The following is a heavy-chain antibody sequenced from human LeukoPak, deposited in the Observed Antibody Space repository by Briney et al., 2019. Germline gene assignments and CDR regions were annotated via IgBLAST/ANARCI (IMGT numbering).Heavy chain of an antibody. CDR1: GYTLTGLS. CDR2: FDPEDGET. Sequence: ASVKVSCKVSGYTLTGLSMNWVRQAPGKGLEWMGGFDPEDGETIYAQKFQGRVTMTEDTSTDTAYMELSSLRSEDTAVYYCATSITMIVVVTFPAFDIWGQGTMVTVSS. V-gene: IGHV1-24*01. CDR3: ATSITMIVVVTFPAFDI. J-gene: IGHJ3*02. D-gene: IGHD3-22*01.